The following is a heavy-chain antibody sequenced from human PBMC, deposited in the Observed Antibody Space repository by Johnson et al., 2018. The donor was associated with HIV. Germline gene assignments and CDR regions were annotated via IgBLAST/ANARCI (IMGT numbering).Heavy chain of an antibody. CDR2: IKQDGSEK. D-gene: IGHD1-26*01. CDR3: AKDEFKWGLLHI. J-gene: IGHJ3*02. V-gene: IGHV3-7*01. Sequence: VQLVESGGGLVQPGGSLRLSCAASGFNFGGYWMSWVRQAPGKGLEWVANIKQDGSEKYYVDSVKGRVTISRANSKNTLYLQMNTLRAEDTAVYYCAKDEFKWGLLHIWGQGTMVTVSS. CDR1: GFNFGGYW.